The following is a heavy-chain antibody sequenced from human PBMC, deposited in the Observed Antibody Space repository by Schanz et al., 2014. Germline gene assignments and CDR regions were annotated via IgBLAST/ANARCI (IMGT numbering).Heavy chain of an antibody. Sequence: EVQLVESGGGLVQPGGSLRLSCAASGFTFTTYAMTWVRQAPGKGLEWVSNISPTGSSTYYADSVKGRFTISRDNSKNTLYLQMISLRAEDTAIYYCAKDLAAVGVFDYWGQGSLVTVSS. CDR1: GFTFTTYA. CDR2: ISPTGSST. D-gene: IGHD6-13*01. V-gene: IGHV3-23*04. CDR3: AKDLAAVGVFDY. J-gene: IGHJ4*02.